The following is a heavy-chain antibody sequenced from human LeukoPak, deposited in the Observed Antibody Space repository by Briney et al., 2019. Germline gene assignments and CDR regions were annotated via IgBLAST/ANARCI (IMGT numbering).Heavy chain of an antibody. CDR1: GFTFSSYG. Sequence: GGSLRLSCAASGFTFSSYGMHWVRQAPGKGLEWVAFIRNDGNSIYYADSVKGRLTISRDNSKNTLYLQMNSLRTEDTAEYYCAKDQGYSSGYFDYWGQGTLVTVSS. CDR2: IRNDGNSI. J-gene: IGHJ4*02. D-gene: IGHD6-19*01. V-gene: IGHV3-30*02. CDR3: AKDQGYSSGYFDY.